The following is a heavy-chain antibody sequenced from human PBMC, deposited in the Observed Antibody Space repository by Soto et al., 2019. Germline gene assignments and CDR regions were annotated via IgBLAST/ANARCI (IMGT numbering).Heavy chain of an antibody. D-gene: IGHD1-26*01. Sequence: GGSLRLSCTASGFTFRSYWMSWVRQAPGKGLEWVSAISGSGGSTYYADSVKGRFTISRDNSKNTLYLQMNSLRAEDTAVYYCAKDWEEWELGGYFDYWGQGTLVTVSS. V-gene: IGHV3-23*01. J-gene: IGHJ4*02. CDR2: ISGSGGST. CDR3: AKDWEEWELGGYFDY. CDR1: GFTFRSYW.